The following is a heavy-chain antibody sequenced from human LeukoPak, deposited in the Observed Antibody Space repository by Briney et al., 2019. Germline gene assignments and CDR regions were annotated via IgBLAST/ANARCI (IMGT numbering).Heavy chain of an antibody. J-gene: IGHJ4*02. CDR3: ARSGWYGQLDS. D-gene: IGHD6-19*01. V-gene: IGHV3-66*02. CDR2: IYSGGST. CDR1: GFTVSSNY. Sequence: GGSLRLSCAASGFTVSSNYMSWVRQAPGKGLEWVSVIYSGGSTNYADSVKGRFTISRDTSKNTLYLQMNSLRAEDTAVYYCARSGWYGQLDSWGQGTLVTVSS.